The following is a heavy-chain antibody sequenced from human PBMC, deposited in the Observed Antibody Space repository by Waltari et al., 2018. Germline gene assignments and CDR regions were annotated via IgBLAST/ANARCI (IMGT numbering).Heavy chain of an antibody. J-gene: IGHJ6*02. CDR3: AKDSSRVYSSGWYTGRDYYYGMDV. V-gene: IGHV3-43D*04. Sequence: EVQLVESGGVVVQPGGSLRLSCAASGFTFDDYAMHWVRQAPGKGLEWVSLISWDGGSTYYADSVKGRFTISRDNSKNSLYLQMNSLRAEDTALYYCAKDSSRVYSSGWYTGRDYYYGMDVWGQGP. CDR1: GFTFDDYA. CDR2: ISWDGGST. D-gene: IGHD6-19*01.